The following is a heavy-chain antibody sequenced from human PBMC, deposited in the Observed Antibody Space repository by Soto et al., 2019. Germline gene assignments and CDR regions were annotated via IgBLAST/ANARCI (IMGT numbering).Heavy chain of an antibody. D-gene: IGHD3-22*01. CDR3: TSTYYYDSSGYYRSDAFDI. J-gene: IGHJ3*02. V-gene: IGHV3-73*01. CDR1: GFPFRGSS. CDR2: IRSKANSDAT. Sequence: GGSLRLSCAALGFPFRGSSMHRVRQAFGEGLGWVGRIRSKANSDATAYAASVKGRFTISRDDSKNTAYLQMNSLKTEDTAVYYCTSTYYYDSSGYYRSDAFDIWGKGTMVTVSS.